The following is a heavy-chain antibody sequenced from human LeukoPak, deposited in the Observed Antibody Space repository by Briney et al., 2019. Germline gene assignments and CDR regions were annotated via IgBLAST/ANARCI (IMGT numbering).Heavy chain of an antibody. J-gene: IGHJ4*02. Sequence: PSETLSLTCTVSGDSISSYYWSWLRQPPGKGLEWIGYIYQSGSTNYNPSLKSRVTISADTSKDQFSLKLASVTAADTAVYYCATGYSSTWYYFDYWGQGTLVTVSS. CDR3: ATGYSSTWYYFDY. CDR1: GDSISSYY. CDR2: IYQSGST. D-gene: IGHD6-13*01. V-gene: IGHV4-59*01.